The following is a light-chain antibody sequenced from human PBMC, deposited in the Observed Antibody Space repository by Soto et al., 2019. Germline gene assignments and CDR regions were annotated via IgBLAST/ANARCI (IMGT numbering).Light chain of an antibody. Sequence: VMTQSPATLSVSPGEQANLSCRASQRVSIKLARYQPEPSQAPRLLIYGASSRSTGIPERFSGSGAGTDVTLTIIRLEPEDFAGYYCQLYGYSPPRTFGQGTKVDIK. CDR1: QRVSIK. CDR3: QLYGYSPPRT. V-gene: IGKV3-20*01. CDR2: GAS. J-gene: IGKJ1*01.